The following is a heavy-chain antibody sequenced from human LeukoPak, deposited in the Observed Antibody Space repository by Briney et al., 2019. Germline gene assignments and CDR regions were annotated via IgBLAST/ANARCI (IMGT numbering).Heavy chain of an antibody. D-gene: IGHD3-10*01. V-gene: IGHV4-61*02. CDR3: AREFGGITMVRGVIVGPNWFDP. J-gene: IGHJ5*02. CDR1: GGSISSGSYY. Sequence: PSETLSLTCTVSGGSISSGSYYWSWIRQPPGKGLEWIGRIYTSGSTNYNPSLKSRVTISVDTSKNQFSLKLSSVTAADTAVYYCAREFGGITMVRGVIVGPNWFDPWGQGTLVTVSS. CDR2: IYTSGST.